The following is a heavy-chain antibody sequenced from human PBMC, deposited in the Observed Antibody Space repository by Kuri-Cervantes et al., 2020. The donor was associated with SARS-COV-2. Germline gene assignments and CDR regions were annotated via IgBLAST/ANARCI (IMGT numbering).Heavy chain of an antibody. Sequence: GESLKISCAASGFILSRYWMTWVRQAPGKVLEWVANINQDGSEKYYVDSVKGRFTISRDNAKNSLYLQMNSLRAEDTAVYYCARDSYYDSPVHWGQGTLVTVSS. CDR2: INQDGSEK. J-gene: IGHJ4*02. CDR3: ARDSYYDSPVH. D-gene: IGHD3-22*01. V-gene: IGHV3-7*01. CDR1: GFILSRYW.